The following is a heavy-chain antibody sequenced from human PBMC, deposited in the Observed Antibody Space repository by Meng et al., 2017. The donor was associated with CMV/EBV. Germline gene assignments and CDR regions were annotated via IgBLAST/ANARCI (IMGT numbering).Heavy chain of an antibody. V-gene: IGHV4-39*07. CDR1: GGSISSSSYY. CDR2: IYYSGST. D-gene: IGHD4-17*01. Sequence: SETLSLTCTVSGGSISSSSYYWGWIRQPPGKGLEWIGSIYYSGSTYYNPSLKSRVTISVDTSKNQFSLKLSSVTAADTAVYYCARGNHDYGERKGRCWFDPWGQGTPVTVSS. CDR3: ARGNHDYGERKGRCWFDP. J-gene: IGHJ5*02.